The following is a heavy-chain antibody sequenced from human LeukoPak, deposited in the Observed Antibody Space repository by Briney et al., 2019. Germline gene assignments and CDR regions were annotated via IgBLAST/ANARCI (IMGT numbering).Heavy chain of an antibody. D-gene: IGHD3-22*01. Sequence: PGGSLRLSCAASGFTFSSYAMSWVRQAPGKGLEWVSAISGSGGSTYYADSVKGRFTISRDNSKNTLYLQMNSLRAEDTAVYYCAKALLYYYDSSGYYSLYGMDVWGQGTTVTVSS. CDR3: AKALLYYYDSSGYYSLYGMDV. CDR2: ISGSGGST. CDR1: GFTFSSYA. V-gene: IGHV3-23*01. J-gene: IGHJ6*02.